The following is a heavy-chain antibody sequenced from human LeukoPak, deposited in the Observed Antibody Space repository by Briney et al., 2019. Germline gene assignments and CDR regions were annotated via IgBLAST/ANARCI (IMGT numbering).Heavy chain of an antibody. Sequence: GGSLRLSCVASGFTFSYCYMSWCCQSPEKGLERVSYIDPSGDTIYYADSVEGRRTSSTHNAKNSLYLRMNALRAEDTAVYYCARYRGRSTTGPYFFDHWGQGTLVTVSS. J-gene: IGHJ4*02. CDR3: ARYRGRSTTGPYFFDH. CDR1: GFTFSYCY. V-gene: IGHV3-11*04. D-gene: IGHD2/OR15-2a*01. CDR2: IDPSGDTI.